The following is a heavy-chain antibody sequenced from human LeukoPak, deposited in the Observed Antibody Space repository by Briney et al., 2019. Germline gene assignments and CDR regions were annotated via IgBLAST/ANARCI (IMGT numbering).Heavy chain of an antibody. CDR2: MYLGGTT. CDR3: AGLEGRYSTDWFYFFDY. J-gene: IGHJ4*02. CDR1: GGSISSLNL. V-gene: IGHV4-4*02. D-gene: IGHD6-19*01. Sequence: PSGTLSLTCIVSGGSISSLNLWSWLRQPPGKGLEWIGEMYLGGTTNLNPSLKSRVTILIDKSKNQLSLQLTSVTAADTAVYYCAGLEGRYSTDWFYFFDYWGQGALVTVSS.